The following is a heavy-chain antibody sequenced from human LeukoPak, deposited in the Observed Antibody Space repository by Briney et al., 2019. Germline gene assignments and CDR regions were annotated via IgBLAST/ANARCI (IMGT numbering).Heavy chain of an antibody. Sequence: PSQTLSLTCTVSGGSISSGDYYWSWIRQPPGTGLEWIGYIYYSGSTCYNPSLKSRVTISVDTSKNQFSLKLSSVTAADTAVYYCARTLGYCSSTSCPMDVWGQGTTVTVSS. CDR3: ARTLGYCSSTSCPMDV. V-gene: IGHV4-30-4*01. J-gene: IGHJ6*02. CDR2: IYYSGST. CDR1: GGSISSGDYY. D-gene: IGHD2-2*01.